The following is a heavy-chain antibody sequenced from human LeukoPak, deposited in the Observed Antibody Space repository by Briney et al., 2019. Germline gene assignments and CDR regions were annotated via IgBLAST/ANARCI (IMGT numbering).Heavy chain of an antibody. CDR2: IKRDGSEK. D-gene: IGHD6-13*01. V-gene: IGHV3-7*01. CDR3: ARGRGSWYGVYFDY. CDR1: GFTFTDYW. J-gene: IGHJ4*02. Sequence: GGSLRLSCAASGFTFTDYWMSWVRQAPGKGLEWVANIKRDGSEKYYVDSVKGRFTISRDNAKNSLYLQLNSLRTEDTAVYYCARGRGSWYGVYFDYWGQGALVTVSS.